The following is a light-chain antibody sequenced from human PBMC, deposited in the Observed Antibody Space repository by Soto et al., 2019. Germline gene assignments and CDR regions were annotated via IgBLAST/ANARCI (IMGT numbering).Light chain of an antibody. Sequence: QSVLTQPPSVSGAPGQRVTISCTGSSSNIGAGYDVHWYQQLPGTAPKLLIYGNSNRPSGVPDRFSGSKSGTSASLAITGRQAEDEADYDCQSYDRSLSGVVFGGGTKVTVL. J-gene: IGLJ2*01. CDR3: QSYDRSLSGVV. CDR2: GNS. CDR1: SSNIGAGYD. V-gene: IGLV1-40*01.